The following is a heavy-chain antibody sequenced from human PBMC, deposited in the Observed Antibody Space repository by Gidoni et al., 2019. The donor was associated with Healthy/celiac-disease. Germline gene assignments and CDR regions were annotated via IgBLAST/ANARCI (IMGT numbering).Heavy chain of an antibody. V-gene: IGHV3-30-3*01. CDR3: ARGHLDYYDSSGILDY. CDR1: GFTFRSYA. Sequence: QVQLVESGGGVVQPGRSLRLSCAAAGFTFRSYAMHWVRQAPGKGLEWVAVISYDGSNKYYADSVKGRFTISRDNSKNTLYLQMNSLRAEDTAVYYCARGHLDYYDSSGILDYWGQGTLVTVSS. CDR2: ISYDGSNK. D-gene: IGHD3-22*01. J-gene: IGHJ4*02.